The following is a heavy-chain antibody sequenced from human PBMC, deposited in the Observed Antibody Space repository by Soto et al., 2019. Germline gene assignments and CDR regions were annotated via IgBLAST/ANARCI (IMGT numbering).Heavy chain of an antibody. CDR3: AKISVAYYYGSGSLSIDY. V-gene: IGHV3-30*18. J-gene: IGHJ4*02. CDR1: GFTFSSYA. D-gene: IGHD3-10*01. Sequence: GGSLRLSCAASGFTFSSYAMHWVRQAPGKGLEWVAVISYDGSNKYYADSVKGRFTISRDNSKNTLYLQMNSLRAEDTAVYYCAKISVAYYYGSGSLSIDYWGQGTLVTVSS. CDR2: ISYDGSNK.